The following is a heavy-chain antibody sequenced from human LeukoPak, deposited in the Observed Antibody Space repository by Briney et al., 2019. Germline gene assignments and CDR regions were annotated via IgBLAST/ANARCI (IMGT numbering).Heavy chain of an antibody. CDR2: IIPIFGTP. CDR1: GGTFSSYA. V-gene: IGHV1-69*06. J-gene: IGHJ4*02. Sequence: ASVKVSCKASGGTFSSYAISWVRPAPGQGLEWMGRIIPIFGTPNNAQKFQGRVTITADKSTSTGYMELSSLRSEDTAVYCCARDYYDSSGPAYWGQGTLVTVSS. D-gene: IGHD3-22*01. CDR3: ARDYYDSSGPAY.